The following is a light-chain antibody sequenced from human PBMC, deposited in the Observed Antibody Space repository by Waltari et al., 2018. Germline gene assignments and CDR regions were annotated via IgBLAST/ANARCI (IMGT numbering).Light chain of an antibody. CDR2: WAS. J-gene: IGKJ2*01. CDR3: QQYYTTPPYT. V-gene: IGKV4-1*01. Sequence: DIVMTQSPDSLAVSLGERATIHCKSSQNLLYSSNNQNYLAWYQQKPGLPPKLLIYWASTREFGVPVRFSGSGSETDFTLTISSLQAEDVAVYYCQQYYTTPPYTFGRGTKLEIK. CDR1: QNLLYSSNNQNY.